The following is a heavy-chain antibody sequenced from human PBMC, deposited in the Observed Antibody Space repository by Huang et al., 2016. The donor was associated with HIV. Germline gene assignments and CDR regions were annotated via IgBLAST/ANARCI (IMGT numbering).Heavy chain of an antibody. V-gene: IGHV3-53*01. D-gene: IGHD2-8*02. CDR3: AKEGDTGAALGY. CDR2: IYSGGTT. CDR1: GFTVSTTY. J-gene: IGHJ4*02. Sequence: EVQLVESGGGLIQPGGSLRLSCAASGFTVSTTYMTWVGQAPGNGLEWVSLIYSGGTTYCADSVKGRFTISRDDSENTLYLHMTSLRAGDTAVYYCAKEGDTGAALGYWGQGTLVTVS.